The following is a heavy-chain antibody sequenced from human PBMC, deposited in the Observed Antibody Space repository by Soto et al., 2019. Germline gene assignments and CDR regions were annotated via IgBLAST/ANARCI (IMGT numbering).Heavy chain of an antibody. CDR1: GYTFTGYY. CDR2: INPNSGGT. CDR3: ARDYYYDTTGTVAFDI. J-gene: IGHJ3*02. Sequence: EASVKVSCKASGYTFTGYYMHWVRQAPGQGLEWMGWINPNSGGTNYAQKFQGRVTMTRDTSISTAYMELSRLRSDDTAVYYCARDYYYDTTGTVAFDIWGQGTMVTVS. V-gene: IGHV1-2*02. D-gene: IGHD3-22*01.